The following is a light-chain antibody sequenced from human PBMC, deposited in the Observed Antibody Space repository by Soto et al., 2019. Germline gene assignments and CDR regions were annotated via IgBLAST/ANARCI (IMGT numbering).Light chain of an antibody. CDR1: SSNIGAGYD. V-gene: IGLV1-40*01. CDR3: QSYDSSLSGWV. CDR2: GNS. Sequence: QSVLTQPPSVSGAPGQRVTISCTGSSSNIGAGYDVHWYQKLPGTAPKLLIYGNSNRPSGVPDRFSGSKSGTSASLAITGLQAEDEADYSCQSYDSSLSGWVFGGGTKLTVL. J-gene: IGLJ3*02.